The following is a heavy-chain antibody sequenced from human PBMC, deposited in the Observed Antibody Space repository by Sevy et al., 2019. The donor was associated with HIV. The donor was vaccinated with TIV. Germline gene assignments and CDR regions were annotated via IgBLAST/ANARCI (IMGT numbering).Heavy chain of an antibody. CDR1: GFTFSSYS. D-gene: IGHD6-6*01. V-gene: IGHV3-21*01. CDR2: ISSSSSYI. CDR3: ARDEAVYSSSSYFDY. Sequence: GESLKISCAASGFTFSSYSMNWVRQAPGKGLEWVSSISSSSSYIYYADSVKGRFTISRDNAKNSLYLQMNSLRAEDTAVYYCARDEAVYSSSSYFDYWGQGTLVTVSS. J-gene: IGHJ4*02.